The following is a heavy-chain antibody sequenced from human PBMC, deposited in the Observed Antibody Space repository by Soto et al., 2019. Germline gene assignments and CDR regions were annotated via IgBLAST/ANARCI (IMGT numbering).Heavy chain of an antibody. D-gene: IGHD2-8*01. V-gene: IGHV4-31*03. J-gene: IGHJ4*02. CDR2: IHNSGIT. CDR1: GGSISSHDYY. CDR3: AGKPNALYYFDD. Sequence: SETLSLTCTASGGSISSHDYYWSWIRQHPAKGLEWIGYIHNSGITYYNPSLRSRVTISVDTSQNEVSLKLRSVTAADTAVYYCAGKPNALYYFDDWGQGTPVTVSS.